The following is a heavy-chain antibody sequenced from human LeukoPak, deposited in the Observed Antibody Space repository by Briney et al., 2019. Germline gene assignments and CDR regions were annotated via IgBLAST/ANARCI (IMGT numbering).Heavy chain of an antibody. CDR1: GYTFTSYY. CDR3: ARGGSSGWHKEEDWSDP. Sequence: ASVKVSCKASGYTFTSYYMHWVRQAPGQGLEWMGIINPSGGSTSYAQKLQGRVTMTTDTSTSTAYMELRSLRSDDTAVYYCARGGSSGWHKEEDWSDPWGQGTLVTVSS. J-gene: IGHJ5*02. CDR2: INPSGGST. D-gene: IGHD6-19*01. V-gene: IGHV1-46*01.